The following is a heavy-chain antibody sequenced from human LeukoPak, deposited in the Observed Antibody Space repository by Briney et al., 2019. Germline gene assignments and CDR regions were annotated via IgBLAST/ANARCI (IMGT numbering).Heavy chain of an antibody. Sequence: AGGSLRLSCAASGFTFSGSPILWVRQASGKGLEWVGRIRSKADNYATAYAASVQGRCTISGDDSKSTAYLQLNSLKTEDTAVYYCTQSNYWGQGALVTVSS. J-gene: IGHJ4*02. CDR2: IRSKADNYAT. V-gene: IGHV3-73*01. CDR3: TQSNY. CDR1: GFTFSGSP.